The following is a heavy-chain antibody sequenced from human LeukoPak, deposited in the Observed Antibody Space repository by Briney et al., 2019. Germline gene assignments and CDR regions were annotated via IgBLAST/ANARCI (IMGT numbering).Heavy chain of an antibody. CDR2: INAGNGNT. J-gene: IGHJ1*01. CDR3: ATITMIPAGGYFQH. CDR1: GYTFTSYA. Sequence: ASVKVSCKASGYTFTSYAMHWVRQAPGQRLEWMEWINAGNGNTKYSQKFQGRVTITRDTSASTAYMELSSLRSEDTAVYYCATITMIPAGGYFQHWGQGTLVTVSS. D-gene: IGHD3-22*01. V-gene: IGHV1-3*01.